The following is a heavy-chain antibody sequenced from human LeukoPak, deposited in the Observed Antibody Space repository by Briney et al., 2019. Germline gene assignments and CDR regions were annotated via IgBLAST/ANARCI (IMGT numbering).Heavy chain of an antibody. CDR3: ARVVDYGDAFDI. J-gene: IGHJ3*02. D-gene: IGHD4-17*01. V-gene: IGHV4-39*07. CDR2: SYYSGST. CDR1: GGSISSSSYY. Sequence: PSETLSLTCTVSGGSISSSSYYWGWIRQPPGKGLEWIGSSYYSGSTYYNPSLKSRVPISVDTAKNQFSLKLSSVTAADTAVYYCARVVDYGDAFDIWGQGTMVTVSS.